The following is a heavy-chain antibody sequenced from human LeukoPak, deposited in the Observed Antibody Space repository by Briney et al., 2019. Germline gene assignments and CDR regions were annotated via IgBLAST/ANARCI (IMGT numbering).Heavy chain of an antibody. J-gene: IGHJ4*02. CDR1: GGTFSSYA. V-gene: IGHV1-69*04. CDR2: IIPILGIA. D-gene: IGHD3-10*01. Sequence: GASVKVSCKASGGTFSSYAISWVRQAPGQGLEWMGRIIPILGIANYAQKFQGRVTITADKSTSTAYMELSSLRSEDTAVYYCASSYMGSGSYYKTPYFDYWGQGTLVTVSS. CDR3: ASSYMGSGSYYKTPYFDY.